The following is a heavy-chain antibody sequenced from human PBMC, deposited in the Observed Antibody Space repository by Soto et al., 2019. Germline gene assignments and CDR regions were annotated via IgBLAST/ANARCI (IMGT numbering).Heavy chain of an antibody. Sequence: EVQLLESGGGLVQPGGSLRLSCAASGFTFSSYAMSWVRQAPGKGLEWVSAISGSGGSTYYADSVKGRFTISRDNSKNTLYLQMNSLRAEDTAVYYCATALWFGELLMHAYYDYMDVWGKGTTVTVSS. V-gene: IGHV3-23*01. D-gene: IGHD3-10*01. CDR2: ISGSGGST. CDR1: GFTFSSYA. J-gene: IGHJ6*03. CDR3: ATALWFGELLMHAYYDYMDV.